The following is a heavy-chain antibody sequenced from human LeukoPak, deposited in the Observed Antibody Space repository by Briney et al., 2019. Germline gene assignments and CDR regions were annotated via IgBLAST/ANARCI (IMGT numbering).Heavy chain of an antibody. D-gene: IGHD1-26*01. V-gene: IGHV3-11*04. CDR1: GFTFSDYY. Sequence: PGGYLRLSCSASGFTFSDYYMSWIRQAPGKGLEWLAFISPSGGAIYYADSVKGRFTISRDNAKNSLYLQMNSLKAEDTAVYYCARGLFVAGSFFDSWGQGTLVTVSS. J-gene: IGHJ4*02. CDR3: ARGLFVAGSFFDS. CDR2: ISPSGGAI.